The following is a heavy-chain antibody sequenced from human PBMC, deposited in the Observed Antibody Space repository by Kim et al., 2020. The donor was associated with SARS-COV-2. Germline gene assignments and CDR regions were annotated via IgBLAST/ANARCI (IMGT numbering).Heavy chain of an antibody. D-gene: IGHD6-19*01. CDR3: ARGAGTSDY. CDR2: IKMDGSAK. CDR1: GFIFSSYW. V-gene: IGHV3-7*01. J-gene: IGHJ4*02. Sequence: GGSLRLSCAASGFIFSSYWMSWVRQVPGKGLEWLANIKMDGSAKYYVDSVKGRFTISRDNAKNSLFLQMNSLRAEDTAVYYCARGAGTSDYWGQGTLVTV.